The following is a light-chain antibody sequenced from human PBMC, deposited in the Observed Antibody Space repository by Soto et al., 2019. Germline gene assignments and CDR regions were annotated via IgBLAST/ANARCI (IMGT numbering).Light chain of an antibody. CDR2: GAS. CDR3: QQYDSSPKT. Sequence: EIVLTQSPGTLSLSQGERATLSCRASQSVSSSYLAWYQQKPGQAPRLLIYGASCRATGIPDRFSGSGSATDFTLTISRLEPEEFAVYYWQQYDSSPKTFGRGNKLEIK. CDR1: QSVSSSY. V-gene: IGKV3-20*01. J-gene: IGKJ2*01.